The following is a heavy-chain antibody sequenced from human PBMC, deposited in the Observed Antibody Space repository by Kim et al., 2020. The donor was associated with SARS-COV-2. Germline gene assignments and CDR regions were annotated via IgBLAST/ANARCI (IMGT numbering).Heavy chain of an antibody. CDR1: GYTFTSYG. CDR2: ISAYNGNT. J-gene: IGHJ6*02. Sequence: ASVKVSCKASGYTFTSYGISWVRQAPGQGLEWMGWISAYNGNTNYAQKLQGRVTMTTDTSTSTAYMELRSLRSDDTAVYYCASGEVMEQPRYYYYGMDVWGQGTTVTVSS. D-gene: IGHD3-10*01. V-gene: IGHV1-18*01. CDR3: ASGEVMEQPRYYYYGMDV.